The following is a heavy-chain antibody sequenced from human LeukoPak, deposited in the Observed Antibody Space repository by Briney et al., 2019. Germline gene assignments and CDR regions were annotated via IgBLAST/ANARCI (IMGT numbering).Heavy chain of an antibody. CDR2: IYYSGST. J-gene: IGHJ4*02. D-gene: IGHD6-19*01. V-gene: IGHV4-59*01. Sequence: PSETLSLTCTVSGGSISSYYWSWIRQPPGKGLEWIGYIYYSGSTNYSPSLKSRVTISVDTSKNQFSLKLSSVTAADTAVYYCARDRGSGWTDQYYFDYWGQGTLVTVSS. CDR3: ARDRGSGWTDQYYFDY. CDR1: GGSISSYY.